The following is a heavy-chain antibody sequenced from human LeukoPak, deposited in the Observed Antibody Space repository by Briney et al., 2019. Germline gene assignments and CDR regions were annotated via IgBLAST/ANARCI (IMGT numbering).Heavy chain of an antibody. J-gene: IGHJ4*02. V-gene: IGHV3-7*01. D-gene: IGHD6-19*01. CDR3: TRDLSSGFQVEY. CDR1: GFTFSSYS. Sequence: GGSLRLSCAASGFTFSSYSMSWARQAPGKGLEWVANIKQDGSEKYYVDSVKGRFTISRDNSKNSLYLQMNSLRAEDTAVYYCTRDLSSGFQVEYWGQGTLVTVSS. CDR2: IKQDGSEK.